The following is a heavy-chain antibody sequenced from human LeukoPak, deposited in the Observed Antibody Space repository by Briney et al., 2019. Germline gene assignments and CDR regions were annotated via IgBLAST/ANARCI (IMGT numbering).Heavy chain of an antibody. J-gene: IGHJ4*02. CDR1: GGSISSSSYY. D-gene: IGHD3-9*01. Sequence: SETLSLTCTVSGGSISSSSYYWGWIRQPPGKGLVWIGSIYYSGSTYYNPSLKSRVTISVDTSKNQFSLKLSSVTAADTAVYYCARRASEYDILTGYYTPPFDYWGQGTLVTVSS. CDR3: ARRASEYDILTGYYTPPFDY. CDR2: IYYSGST. V-gene: IGHV4-39*07.